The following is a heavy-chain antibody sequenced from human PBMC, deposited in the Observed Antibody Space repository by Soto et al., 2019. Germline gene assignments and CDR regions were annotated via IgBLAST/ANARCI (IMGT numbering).Heavy chain of an antibody. J-gene: IGHJ4*02. CDR1: GCTFSNFG. CDR2: ISDDGIEK. CDR3: ASQSAGWEHRYFVY. Sequence: QVRLVESGGGLVQPGRSLRLSCAASGCTFSNFGMHWVRHTPGRGLEWVADISDDGIEKNYADSVKGRFTISRDNYKNTLYLQVSSLRLEDTAVYYCASQSAGWEHRYFVYWGQGTLVTVSS. D-gene: IGHD1-26*01. V-gene: IGHV3-30*03.